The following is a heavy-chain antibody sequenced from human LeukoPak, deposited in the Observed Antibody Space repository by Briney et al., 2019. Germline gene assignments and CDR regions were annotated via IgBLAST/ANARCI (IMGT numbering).Heavy chain of an antibody. CDR1: GYTFTGYY. CDR3: ARAPSWAMVINFDY. V-gene: IGHV1-2*02. J-gene: IGHJ4*02. Sequence: ASVKVSCKASGYTFTGYYMHWVRQAPGQGLEWMGWINPNSGGTNYAQKFQGRVTMTRDTSISTAYMELSRLRSDDTAVYYCARAPSWAMVINFDYWGQGTLVTVSS. CDR2: INPNSGGT. D-gene: IGHD5-18*01.